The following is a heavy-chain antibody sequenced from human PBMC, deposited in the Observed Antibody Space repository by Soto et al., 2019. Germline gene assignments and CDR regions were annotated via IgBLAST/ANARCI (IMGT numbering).Heavy chain of an antibody. Sequence: QITLKESGPTLVKPTQTLTLTCTFSGFSITTLGVGVGWVRQPPGKAPEWLALIYWDDDKRYSPSLKNRLTITRDISKNQVVLTMTNMDPEETATYYCAHRGMWRTFENWGQGTLVTVSS. J-gene: IGHJ4*02. CDR2: IYWDDDK. CDR1: GFSITTLGVG. CDR3: AHRGMWRTFEN. D-gene: IGHD2-21*01. V-gene: IGHV2-5*02.